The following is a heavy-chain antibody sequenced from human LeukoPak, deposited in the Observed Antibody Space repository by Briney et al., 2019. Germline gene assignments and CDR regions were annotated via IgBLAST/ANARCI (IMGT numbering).Heavy chain of an antibody. Sequence: GTSLRLSCAGSGLRFSTYGMHWVRQAPGKGLEWLGYVWFDGSNSDYVDPVKGRFTISRDNSKNTVFLQMNSLRAEDTAVYHCARFAGSDYTGSFDLWGQGTPVTVSS. CDR1: GLRFSTYG. CDR2: VWFDGSNS. CDR3: ARFAGSDYTGSFDL. V-gene: IGHV3-33*01. D-gene: IGHD3-10*01. J-gene: IGHJ4*02.